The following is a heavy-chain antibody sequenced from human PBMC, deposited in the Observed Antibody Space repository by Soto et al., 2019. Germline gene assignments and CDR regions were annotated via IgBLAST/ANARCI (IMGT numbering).Heavy chain of an antibody. V-gene: IGHV2-5*02. D-gene: IGHD3-3*01. CDR3: AHRVLRTVFGLVTTTAIYFDF. CDR2: IYWDDDK. J-gene: IGHJ4*02. CDR1: GFSLTTSGVG. Sequence: QITLNESGPTQVKPRQTLTLTCTFSGFSLTTSGVGVGWIRQSPGKAPEWLALIYWDDDKRYSPSLKSRLTITKDTSKTQVVVTMADLDPADRATYYCAHRVLRTVFGLVTTTAIYFDFWGQATPVAVSS.